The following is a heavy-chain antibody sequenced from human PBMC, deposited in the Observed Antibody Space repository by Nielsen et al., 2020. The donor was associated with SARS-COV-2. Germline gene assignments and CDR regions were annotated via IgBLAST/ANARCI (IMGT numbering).Heavy chain of an antibody. CDR1: GGTFSSYA. J-gene: IGHJ6*03. CDR3: ARCEDTVLVPPAVTGIRKKKDDHSYYYYRDV. CDR2: IISEFGTT. Sequence: SVKVSCKASGGTFSSYAISWVRQAPGQGLEWLVGIISEFGTTKYAQNFQGRVTITAVDYTMTAYMVLSNLRYEDTAVYFCARCEDTVLVPPAVTGIRKKKDDHSYYYYRDVWGKGTMVTVSS. V-gene: IGHV1-69*13. D-gene: IGHD2-2*01.